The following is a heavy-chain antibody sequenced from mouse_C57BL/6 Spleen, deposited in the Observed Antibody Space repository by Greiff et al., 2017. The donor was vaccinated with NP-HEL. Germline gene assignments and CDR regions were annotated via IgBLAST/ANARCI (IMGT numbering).Heavy chain of an antibody. CDR2: ISGGGGNT. V-gene: IGHV5-9*01. Sequence: EVMLVESGGGLVKPGGSLKLSCAASGFTFSSYTMSWVRQTPEKRLEWVATISGGGGNTYYPDSVKGRFTISRDNAKNTLYLQMSSLRSEDTALYYCARQGGSSSYWYFDVWGTGTTVTVSS. D-gene: IGHD1-1*01. CDR1: GFTFSSYT. J-gene: IGHJ1*03. CDR3: ARQGGSSSYWYFDV.